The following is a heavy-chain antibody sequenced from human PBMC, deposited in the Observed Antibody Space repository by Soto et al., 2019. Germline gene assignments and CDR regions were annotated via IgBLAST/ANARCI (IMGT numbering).Heavy chain of an antibody. J-gene: IGHJ5*02. D-gene: IGHD6-19*01. CDR2: ISAYNGNT. CDR1: GYTFTGYG. CDR3: ARVLWEWLENWFDP. V-gene: IGHV1-18*01. Sequence: GASVKVSCKASGYTFTGYGISWVRQAPGQGLEWMGWISAYNGNTNYAQKLQGRVTMTTDTSTSTAYMELRSLRSDDTAVYYCARVLWEWLENWFDPWGQGTLVTVSS.